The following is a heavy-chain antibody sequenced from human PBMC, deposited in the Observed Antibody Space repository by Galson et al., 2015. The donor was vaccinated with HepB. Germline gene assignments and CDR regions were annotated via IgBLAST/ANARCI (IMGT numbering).Heavy chain of an antibody. CDR3: ATWSTTVGAFDI. CDR2: IYYSGST. J-gene: IGHJ3*02. Sequence: GSISSSSYYWGWIRQPPGKGLEWIGSIYYSGSTYYNPSLKSRVTISVDTSKNQFSLKLSSVTAADTTVYYCATWSTTVGAFDIWGQGTMVTVSS. V-gene: IGHV4-39*01. CDR1: GSISSSSYY. D-gene: IGHD2-2*01.